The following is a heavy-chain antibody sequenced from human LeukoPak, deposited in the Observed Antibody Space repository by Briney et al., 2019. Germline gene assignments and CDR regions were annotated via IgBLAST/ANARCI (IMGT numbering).Heavy chain of an antibody. Sequence: GGSLRLSCAASGFTFSSSWMLWVRQAPGKGLVCVSQINTDGSSITYADSVKGRFTMSRDNAKSAVYLQMNSLRAEDTPVYYCVRGGPDGNWGQGTLVTVSS. CDR2: INTDGSSI. D-gene: IGHD1-14*01. V-gene: IGHV3-74*01. CDR1: GFTFSSSW. CDR3: VRGGPDGN. J-gene: IGHJ4*02.